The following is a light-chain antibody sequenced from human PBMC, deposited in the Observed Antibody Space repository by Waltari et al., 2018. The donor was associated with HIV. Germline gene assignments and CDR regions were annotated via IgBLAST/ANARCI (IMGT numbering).Light chain of an antibody. Sequence: IVLTQSPATLSLSPGERATLSCRASQSVNNYLAWYQQTPGQAPRLLSYGASSRATGIPARFSGSGSGTDFTLTSSSLEPGDFGVYYCQQRNNWPITFGQGTRLEIK. CDR3: QQRNNWPIT. V-gene: IGKV3-11*01. J-gene: IGKJ5*01. CDR2: GAS. CDR1: QSVNNY.